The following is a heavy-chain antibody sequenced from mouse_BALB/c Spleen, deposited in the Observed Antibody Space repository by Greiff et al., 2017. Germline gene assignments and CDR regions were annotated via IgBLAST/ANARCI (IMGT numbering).Heavy chain of an antibody. CDR3: ARVYDYDAMDY. CDR1: GFTFSSYG. Sequence: EVKLVESGGGLVQPGGSLKLSCAASGFTFSSYGMSWVRQTPDKRLELVATINSNGGSTYYPDSVKGRFTISRDNAKNTLYLQMSSLKSEDTAMYYCARVYDYDAMDYWGQGTSVTVSS. CDR2: INSNGGST. J-gene: IGHJ4*01. V-gene: IGHV5-6-3*01. D-gene: IGHD2-3*01.